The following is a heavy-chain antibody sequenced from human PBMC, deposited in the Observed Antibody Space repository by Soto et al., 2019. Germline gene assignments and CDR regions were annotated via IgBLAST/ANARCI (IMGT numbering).Heavy chain of an antibody. CDR3: VQSRCGGDCLQSYSSHSYYGLDV. CDR1: GFSLSTIGVG. CDR2: IYWDDDK. D-gene: IGHD2-21*02. Sequence: QITLKESGPTLVKPTQPLTLTCTFSGFSLSTIGVGVGWIRQPPGKALEWLALIYWDDDKRYSPSLKSRLTVTKDHSKNQVVLTMTNMDPVDTATYYCVQSRCGGDCLQSYSSHSYYGLDVWGQGTTVTVSS. J-gene: IGHJ6*02. V-gene: IGHV2-5*02.